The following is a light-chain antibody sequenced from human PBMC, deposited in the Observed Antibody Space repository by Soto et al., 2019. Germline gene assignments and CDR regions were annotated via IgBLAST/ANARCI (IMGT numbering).Light chain of an antibody. CDR1: QSVSGRY. Sequence: EIVLTQSPGTLSFSPGERATLSCRASQSVSGRYLAWYQQKPGQAPRLLIYGASNRATGIPDRFSGSGPGTDFTLTISRLEPEDFAVYYCQQYGSSGTFGQGTKVDIK. V-gene: IGKV3-20*01. J-gene: IGKJ1*01. CDR2: GAS. CDR3: QQYGSSGT.